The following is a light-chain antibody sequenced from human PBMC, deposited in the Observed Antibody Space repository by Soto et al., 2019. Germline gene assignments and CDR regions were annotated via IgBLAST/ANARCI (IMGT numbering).Light chain of an antibody. V-gene: IGKV4-1*01. CDR1: QSVLYSSNNKNY. J-gene: IGKJ4*01. CDR2: WAS. CDR3: QQYYSSPLT. Sequence: DIVMTQSPDSLAVSLGGRANINCKSSQSVLYSSNNKNYLAWYQQKQGQPPKLLIYWASTRESGVPDRFSGSGSGTYFTLTISSLQAEDVAVYYCQQYYSSPLTFGGGTKEEIK.